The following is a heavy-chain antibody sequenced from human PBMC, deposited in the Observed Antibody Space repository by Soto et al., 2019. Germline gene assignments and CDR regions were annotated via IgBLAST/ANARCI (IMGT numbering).Heavy chain of an antibody. J-gene: IGHJ6*02. V-gene: IGHV3-21*01. CDR3: ARGDYGDYVYYYYGMDV. Sequence: EVQLVESGGGLVKPGGSLRLSCAASGFTFSSYSMNWVRQAPGKGLEWVSSISSSSSYIYYADSVKGRFTISRDNAKNSLYLQMNSLRAEDTAVYYCARGDYGDYVYYYYGMDVWGQGTTVTVSS. CDR1: GFTFSSYS. CDR2: ISSSSSYI. D-gene: IGHD4-17*01.